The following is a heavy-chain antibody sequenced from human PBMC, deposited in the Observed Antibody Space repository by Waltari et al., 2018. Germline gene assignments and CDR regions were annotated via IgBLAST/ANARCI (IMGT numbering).Heavy chain of an antibody. CDR3: ARNVDSGSPDY. CDR1: GGSFSGYY. V-gene: IGHV4-34*01. CDR2: INHSGRT. Sequence: QVQLQQRGAGLLKPAETLSLTCADYGGSFSGYYWRCSRQPPGKGLEWIGEINHSGRTNYNPSLKSRVTISVDTSKNQFSLKLSSVTAADTAVYYCARNVDSGSPDYWGQGTLVTVSS. J-gene: IGHJ4*02. D-gene: IGHD3-10*01.